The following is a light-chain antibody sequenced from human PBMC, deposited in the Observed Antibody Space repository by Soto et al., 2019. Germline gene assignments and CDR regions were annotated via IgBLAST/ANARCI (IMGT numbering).Light chain of an antibody. V-gene: IGLV1-44*01. J-gene: IGLJ1*01. CDR1: RSDIGSNF. CDR3: AAWDDSLTGPV. CDR2: NSN. Sequence: QSVLSQPPSASGTPGQTVIISCSGSRSDIGSNFVNWYQHLPGTAPKLLIYNSNQRPSGVPDRFSGSKSGTSASLAISGLQSEDEADYYCAAWDDSLTGPVFATGTKVTVL.